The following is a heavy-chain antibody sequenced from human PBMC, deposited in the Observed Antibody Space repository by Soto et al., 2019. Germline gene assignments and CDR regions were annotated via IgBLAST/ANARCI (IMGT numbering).Heavy chain of an antibody. Sequence: TSETLSLTCAVSGYSITTGYYWGWVRRPPGKGLEWIGSVYHSGRTSYNPSLESRVTISVDTSKNQFSLRLSSVTAADTAVYYCARGVNYYASSGFYPRDYWGQGILVTVSS. CDR2: VYHSGRT. J-gene: IGHJ4*02. CDR3: ARGVNYYASSGFYPRDY. D-gene: IGHD3-22*01. CDR1: GYSITTGYY. V-gene: IGHV4-38-2*01.